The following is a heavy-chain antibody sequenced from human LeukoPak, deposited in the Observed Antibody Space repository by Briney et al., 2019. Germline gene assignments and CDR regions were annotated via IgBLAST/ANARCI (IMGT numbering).Heavy chain of an antibody. CDR3: ARDRGGSIAGYYYMDV. Sequence: SETLSLTCTVSGGSISSSSYYWGWIRQPPGKGLEWIVSIYYSGSTYYNPSLKSRVTISVDTSKNQFSLKLSSVTAADTAVYYCARDRGGSIAGYYYMDVWGKGTTVTVSS. CDR2: IYYSGST. CDR1: GGSISSSSYY. J-gene: IGHJ6*03. D-gene: IGHD3-10*01. V-gene: IGHV4-39*07.